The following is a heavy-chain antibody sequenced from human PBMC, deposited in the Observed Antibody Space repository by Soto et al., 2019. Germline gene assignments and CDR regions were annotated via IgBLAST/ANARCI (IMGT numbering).Heavy chain of an antibody. CDR3: ARATKRGEVDGRTNWFEP. D-gene: IGHD6-19*01. CDR1: GWSFSGYY. Sequence: QVQLQQWGAGLLKPSETLSLTCAVSGWSFSGYYWSWFRQPPGKGLEWIGEINHSGSTNYNPSLKSPVTITIDTSMNQFSLMLSYVTAAATAVYYCARATKRGEVDGRTNWFEPWGQGTLVTVSA. J-gene: IGHJ5*02. V-gene: IGHV4-34*01. CDR2: INHSGST.